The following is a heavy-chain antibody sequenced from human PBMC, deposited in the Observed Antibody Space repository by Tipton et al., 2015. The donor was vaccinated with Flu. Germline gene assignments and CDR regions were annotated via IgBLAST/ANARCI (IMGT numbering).Heavy chain of an antibody. J-gene: IGHJ5*02. CDR3: ARRDYSNYVSVPKNWFDP. CDR2: ISYSGNT. Sequence: LRLSCTVSGDSISGSSHYWGWIRQPPGKGLEWIGSISYSGNTYYNSSLKSRVTISVDASKNKFSLKLTSVTAADTAVYYCARRDYSNYVSVPKNWFDPWGQGTLVTVSS. D-gene: IGHD4-11*01. V-gene: IGHV4-39*01. CDR1: GDSISGSSHY.